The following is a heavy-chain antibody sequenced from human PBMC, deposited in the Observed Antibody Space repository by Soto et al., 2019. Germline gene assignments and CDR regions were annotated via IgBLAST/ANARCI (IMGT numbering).Heavy chain of an antibody. CDR2: ISSSGSTI. V-gene: IGHV3-48*02. J-gene: IGHJ4*02. CDR3: ARAPTVYNYGYCY. D-gene: IGHD5-18*01. Sequence: EVQLVESGGGLVQPGGSLRLSCAASGFTFSTYNMNWVRQAPGKGLEWISYISSSGSTIYYADSVKGRFTISRDNAMNSLYLQLNSLRDEDRAVYYCARAPTVYNYGYCYWGQGPLVTVSS. CDR1: GFTFSTYN.